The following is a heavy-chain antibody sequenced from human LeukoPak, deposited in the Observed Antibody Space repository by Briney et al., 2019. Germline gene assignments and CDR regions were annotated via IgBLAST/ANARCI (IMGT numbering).Heavy chain of an antibody. D-gene: IGHD2-15*01. CDR3: VRQDCSSGSCFLDY. Sequence: GGSLRLSCATSGFTFGNYAMHWVRQVPGKGLDWVAVTSFHGRDKFYADSVKGRLTISRDNLQNTLFVQMNSLRVEDTAVYYCVRQDCSSGSCFLDYWGQGILVTVSS. V-gene: IGHV3-30*04. J-gene: IGHJ4*02. CDR1: GFTFGNYA. CDR2: TSFHGRDK.